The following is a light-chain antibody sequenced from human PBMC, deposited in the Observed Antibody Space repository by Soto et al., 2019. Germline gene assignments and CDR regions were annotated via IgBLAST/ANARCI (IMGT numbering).Light chain of an antibody. J-gene: IGLJ1*01. CDR3: CSDASSDIPDV. CDR2: QVS. V-gene: IGLV2-23*02. CDR1: SSDVGNYTL. Sequence: QSALTQPASVSGSPGQSIAISCTGTSSDVGNYTLVSWYQHPPGKAPKLMIYQVSQRASGVSSRFSGSESGNTASLTISGLQAEDEADYHCCSDASSDIPDVCGTGTKLTVL.